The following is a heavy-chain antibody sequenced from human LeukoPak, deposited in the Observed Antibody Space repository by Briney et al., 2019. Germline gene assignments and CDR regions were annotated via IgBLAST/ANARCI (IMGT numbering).Heavy chain of an antibody. V-gene: IGHV4-59*08. J-gene: IGHJ6*02. D-gene: IGHD3-3*01. CDR1: GDSISGNY. CDR3: ARHSSDFWSGYYTNYYGVDV. Sequence: SETLSLTCTVSGDSISGNYWTWIRQPPGKGLEWIGYIYYSGSTNYNDSLKSRVTISVDTSKNQFSLKLSSVTAADTAVYYCARHSSDFWSGYYTNYYGVDVWGRGTTVTVSS. CDR2: IYYSGST.